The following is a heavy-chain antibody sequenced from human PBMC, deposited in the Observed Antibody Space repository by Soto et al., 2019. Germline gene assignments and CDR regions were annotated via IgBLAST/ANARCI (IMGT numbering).Heavy chain of an antibody. CDR3: AREPTMIEGAFDI. J-gene: IGHJ3*02. CDR2: IWYDGSNK. V-gene: IGHV3-33*01. Sequence: GGSLRLSCASSGFTFISYGMHWVRQAPGKGLEWVAVIWYDGSNKYYADSVKGRFTISRDNSKNTLYLQMNSLRAEDTAVYYCAREPTMIEGAFDIWGQGTMVTVSS. D-gene: IGHD3-22*01. CDR1: GFTFISYG.